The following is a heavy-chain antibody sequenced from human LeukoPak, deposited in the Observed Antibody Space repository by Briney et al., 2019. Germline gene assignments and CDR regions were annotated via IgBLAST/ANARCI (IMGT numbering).Heavy chain of an antibody. CDR1: GGSISGNY. V-gene: IGHV4-4*07. D-gene: IGHD3-22*01. J-gene: IGHJ4*02. Sequence: SETLSLTCTVSGGSISGNYWSWIWQPPGKGLEWIGRIYTSGSTNYNPSLKSRVTMSVDTSKNQFSLKLSSVTAADTAVYYCAREYYDSFDYWGQGTLVTVSS. CDR2: IYTSGST. CDR3: AREYYDSFDY.